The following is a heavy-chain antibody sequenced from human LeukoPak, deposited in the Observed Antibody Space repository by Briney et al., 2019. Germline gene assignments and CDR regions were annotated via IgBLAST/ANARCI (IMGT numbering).Heavy chain of an antibody. V-gene: IGHV3-74*01. CDR1: GFTFSPFW. D-gene: IGHD6-19*01. CDR3: ARGHVAGSDRHWDY. CDR2: IISDGSSI. J-gene: IGHJ4*02. Sequence: PGGSLRLSCAASGFTFSPFWMHWVRQAPGKGLVWVSRIISDGSSISYADPVKGRFTISRDNAKSTLYLQMNSLRVEDTAVYYCARGHVAGSDRHWDYWGQGALVTVSS.